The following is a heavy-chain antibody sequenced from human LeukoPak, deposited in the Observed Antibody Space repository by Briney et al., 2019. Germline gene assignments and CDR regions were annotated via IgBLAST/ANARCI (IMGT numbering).Heavy chain of an antibody. CDR2: IKYDGSEK. D-gene: IGHD2-2*02. Sequence: GGSLRLSCGASGFRFSYYWMTWVRQGPRKGLEWVANIKYDGSEKHYVESVKGRFTISRDNAKNSLYLQMDRLRVEDTAVYFCARGWGDCSTVSCYTGGDVFDIWGQGTKVTVSS. J-gene: IGHJ3*02. CDR1: GFRFSYYW. CDR3: ARGWGDCSTVSCYTGGDVFDI. V-gene: IGHV3-7*01.